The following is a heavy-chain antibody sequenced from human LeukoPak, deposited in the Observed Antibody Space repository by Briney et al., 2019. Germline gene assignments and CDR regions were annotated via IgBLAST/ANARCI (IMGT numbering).Heavy chain of an antibody. J-gene: IGHJ4*02. Sequence: PSETLSLTCTVSGGSISSYYWSWIRQHPGKGLEWIGYIYYSGSTYYNPSLKSRVTISVDTSKNQFSLKLSSVTAADTAVYYCARDRGYSYGYYFDYWGQGTLVTVSS. CDR1: GGSISSYY. V-gene: IGHV4-59*06. D-gene: IGHD5-18*01. CDR3: ARDRGYSYGYYFDY. CDR2: IYYSGST.